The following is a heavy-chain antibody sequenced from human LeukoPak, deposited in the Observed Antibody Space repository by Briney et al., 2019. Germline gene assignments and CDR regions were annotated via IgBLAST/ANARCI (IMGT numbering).Heavy chain of an antibody. CDR2: VYYSGSP. V-gene: IGHV4-59*01. CDR1: GGSISSYF. CDR3: ARVFDDYYDSSADPPLWFDP. J-gene: IGHJ5*02. D-gene: IGHD3-22*01. Sequence: PSETLSRTCTVSGGSISSYFWSWIRQPPGMGLEWIGYVYYSGSPNYNPSLKSRVTISVDTSKNQFSLRLRSVTAADTAVYYCARVFDDYYDSSADPPLWFDPWGQGTLVTVSS.